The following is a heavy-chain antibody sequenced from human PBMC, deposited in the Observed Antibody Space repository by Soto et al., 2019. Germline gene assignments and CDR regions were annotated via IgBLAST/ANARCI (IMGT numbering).Heavy chain of an antibody. Sequence: QVQLQQWGAGLLKPSETLSLTCAVYGGSFSGYYWSWIRQPPGKGLEWIGEINHSGSTNYNPSLKSLVTISVDTSKNQFSLKLSSVTAADTAVYYCARGLADVVVPAAIDYWGQGTLVTVSS. CDR2: INHSGST. CDR3: ARGLADVVVPAAIDY. V-gene: IGHV4-34*01. D-gene: IGHD2-2*02. CDR1: GGSFSGYY. J-gene: IGHJ4*02.